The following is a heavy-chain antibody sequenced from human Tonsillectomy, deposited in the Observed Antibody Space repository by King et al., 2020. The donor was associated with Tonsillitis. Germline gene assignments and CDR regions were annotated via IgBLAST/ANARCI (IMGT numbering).Heavy chain of an antibody. CDR1: GFSLRTSGGG. J-gene: IGHJ3*02. CDR2: IYWTDEM. V-gene: IGHV2-5*01. D-gene: IGHD1-7*01. Sequence: TLKESGPTLVRPTQTLTLTCTFSGFSLRTSGGGVCWVVQPPGKALEILGLIYWTDEMRYSPSLKSRLNITKDTSKNHVVLTMTNVDPVASATYYCAHRHPAEYNWSYGTFDIRGQGTLVTVSS. CDR3: AHRHPAEYNWSYGTFDI.